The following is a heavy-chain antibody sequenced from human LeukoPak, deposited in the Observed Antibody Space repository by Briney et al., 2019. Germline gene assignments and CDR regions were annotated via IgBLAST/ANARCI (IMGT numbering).Heavy chain of an antibody. Sequence: PSETLSLTCAVYGGSFSGYYCYWFRQPPGKGLEWIGEINNSGSTIYNPSLKSRVTMSLDTSKAQFSLRLDSVTAADTAIYYCASEATGTSHWGQGSLVTVSS. CDR3: ASEATGTSH. CDR2: INNSGST. CDR1: GGSFSGYY. J-gene: IGHJ4*02. V-gene: IGHV4-34*01. D-gene: IGHD2-2*01.